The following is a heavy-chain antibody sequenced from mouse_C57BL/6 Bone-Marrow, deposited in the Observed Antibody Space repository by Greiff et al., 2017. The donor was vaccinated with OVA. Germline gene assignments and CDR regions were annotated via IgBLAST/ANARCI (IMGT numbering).Heavy chain of an antibody. CDR3: ARDLYGYATSWAY. CDR1: GYTFTSYG. J-gene: IGHJ3*01. Sequence: QVQLKESGAELARPGASEKLSCKASGYTFTSYGISWVKQRTGQGLEWIGEIYPRSGNTYYNEKFKGKATLTADKSSSTAYMELRSLTSEDSAVYFCARDLYGYATSWAYWGQGTLVTVSA. CDR2: IYPRSGNT. V-gene: IGHV1-81*01. D-gene: IGHD2-2*01.